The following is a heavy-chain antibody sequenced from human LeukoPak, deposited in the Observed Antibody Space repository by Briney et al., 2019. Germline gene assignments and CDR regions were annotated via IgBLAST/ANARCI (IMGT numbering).Heavy chain of an antibody. CDR2: ISSSSSYI. V-gene: IGHV3-21*01. CDR1: GFTFSSYS. D-gene: IGHD1-26*01. Sequence: GGSLGLSCAASGFTFSSYSMNWVRQAPGKGLEWVSSISSSSSYIYYADSVKGRFTISRDNAKNSLYLQMNSLRAEDTAVYYCASAEWELHLDYWGQGTLVTVSS. CDR3: ASAEWELHLDY. J-gene: IGHJ4*02.